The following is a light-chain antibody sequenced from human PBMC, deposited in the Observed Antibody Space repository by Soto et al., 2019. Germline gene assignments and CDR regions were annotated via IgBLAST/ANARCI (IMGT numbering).Light chain of an antibody. CDR3: QQYGSSPQT. V-gene: IGKV3-20*01. Sequence: EIVLTQSPGTLSLSPGERATLSCRASQSVSSSYLAWYQQKPGQAPRLLIYGASSRATSIPDRFSGSGSGTNFTLNISRLEPEDFAVYYCQQYGSSPQTFGQGTKVEIK. CDR2: GAS. CDR1: QSVSSSY. J-gene: IGKJ1*01.